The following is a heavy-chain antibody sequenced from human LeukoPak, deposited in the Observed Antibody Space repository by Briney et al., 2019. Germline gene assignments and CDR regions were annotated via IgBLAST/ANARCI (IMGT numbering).Heavy chain of an antibody. CDR3: ARTTLLTAAGTDGLDY. CDR1: GGSIGSHY. J-gene: IGHJ4*02. D-gene: IGHD6-13*01. CDR2: IYYSGTT. Sequence: PSETLSLTCTVSGGSIGSHYWSWIRQPPGEGLEWIGYIYYSGTTSYNPSLKSRVTISVDTSKNQFSLKLSSVTAADTAVYYCARTTLLTAAGTDGLDYWGQGTLVTVSS. V-gene: IGHV4-59*11.